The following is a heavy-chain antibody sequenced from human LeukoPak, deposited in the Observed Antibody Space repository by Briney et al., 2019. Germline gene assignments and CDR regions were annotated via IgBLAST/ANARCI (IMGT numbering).Heavy chain of an antibody. CDR1: GYTFTGYY. D-gene: IGHD6-13*01. Sequence: GASVKVSCKASGYTFTGYYIHWVRQAPGQGLEWMGWINPNSGGTHYAHKFQGRVTMTRGTSISTAYMELSRLRSDDTAVYYCARGSSSWYDVSASYFDYWGQGTLVTVSS. CDR2: INPNSGGT. V-gene: IGHV1-2*02. J-gene: IGHJ4*02. CDR3: ARGSSSWYDVSASYFDY.